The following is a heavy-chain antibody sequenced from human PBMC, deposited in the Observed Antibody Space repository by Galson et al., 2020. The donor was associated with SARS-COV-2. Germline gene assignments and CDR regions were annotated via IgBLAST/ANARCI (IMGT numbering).Heavy chain of an antibody. V-gene: IGHV3-74*01. CDR3: ARGPGRYFVFGMDV. CDR2: INSDGTST. CDR1: GFTVSSYW. D-gene: IGHD3-9*01. J-gene: IGHJ6*02. Sequence: GESLRLSCAASGFTVSSYWMHWVRQAPGKGLVWVSRINSDGTSTSYADSVKGRFTISRDNAKNTLYLQMNSLRVEDTAVYYCARGPGRYFVFGMDVWGQWTTVTFSS.